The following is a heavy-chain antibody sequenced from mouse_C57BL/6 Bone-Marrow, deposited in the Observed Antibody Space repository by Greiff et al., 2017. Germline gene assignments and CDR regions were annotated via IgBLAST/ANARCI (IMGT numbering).Heavy chain of an antibody. CDR2: IDPENGDT. CDR1: GFNIKDDY. CDR3: TTTLSTGPYFDY. J-gene: IGHJ2*01. D-gene: IGHD2-1*01. Sequence: VHVKQSGAELVRPGASVKLSCTASGFNIKDDYMHWVKQRPEQGLECIGWIDPENGDTEYASKFQGKATITADTSSNTAYLQLSSLTSEDTAVYYCTTTLSTGPYFDYWGQGTTLTVSS. V-gene: IGHV14-4*01.